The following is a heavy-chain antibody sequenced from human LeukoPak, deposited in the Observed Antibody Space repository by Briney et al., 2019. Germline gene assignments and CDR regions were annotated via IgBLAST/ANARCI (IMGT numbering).Heavy chain of an antibody. CDR1: GYSFTNYW. D-gene: IGHD6-13*01. CDR3: ARSGPNSSSWYHYYFDY. Sequence: GESLKISCEGSGYSFTNYWIGWVRQMPGKGLEWMGIIYPDDSDTRYSPSFQGQVTISADKSISTAYLQWSSLKASDTAMYYCARSGPNSSSWYHYYFDYWGQGTLVTVSS. J-gene: IGHJ4*02. V-gene: IGHV5-51*01. CDR2: IYPDDSDT.